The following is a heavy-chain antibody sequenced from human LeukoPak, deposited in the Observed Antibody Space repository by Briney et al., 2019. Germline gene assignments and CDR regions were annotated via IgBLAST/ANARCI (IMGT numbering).Heavy chain of an antibody. V-gene: IGHV3-21*01. CDR1: GFTFSSYW. D-gene: IGHD6-13*01. Sequence: KTGGSLRLSCAASGFTFSSYWMSWVRQAPGKGLEWVSSISSSSSYIYYADSVKGRFTISRDNAKNSLYLQMNSLRAEDTAVYYCARDGSSWYRFDYWGQGTLVTVSS. CDR3: ARDGSSWYRFDY. J-gene: IGHJ4*02. CDR2: ISSSSSYI.